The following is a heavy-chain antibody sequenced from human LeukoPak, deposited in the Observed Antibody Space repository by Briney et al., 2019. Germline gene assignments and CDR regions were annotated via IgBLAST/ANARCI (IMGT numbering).Heavy chain of an antibody. CDR3: ARHYYDSSGYYPPYYYYYYMDV. J-gene: IGHJ6*03. Sequence: SETLSLTCTVSGGSISSYYWSWLRQPPGKGLEWIGYIYTSGSTNYNPSLKSRVTISVDTSKNQFSLKLSSVTAADTAVYYCARHYYDSSGYYPPYYYYYYMDVWGKGATVTVSS. V-gene: IGHV4-4*09. CDR1: GGSISSYY. CDR2: IYTSGST. D-gene: IGHD3-22*01.